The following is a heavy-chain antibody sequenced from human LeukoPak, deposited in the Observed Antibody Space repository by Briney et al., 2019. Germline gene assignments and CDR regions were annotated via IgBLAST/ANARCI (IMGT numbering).Heavy chain of an antibody. J-gene: IGHJ4*02. Sequence: GGSLRLSCAASGFTFNTYTMNWVRQAPGKGLEWVSSISSSSVYIYYADSVKGRFTISRDNAKNSLYLQMNSLRAEDTAVYYCARDRRVQLWSLAGFDYWGQGTLVTVSS. CDR1: GFTFNTYT. CDR2: ISSSSVYI. V-gene: IGHV3-21*01. D-gene: IGHD5-18*01. CDR3: ARDRRVQLWSLAGFDY.